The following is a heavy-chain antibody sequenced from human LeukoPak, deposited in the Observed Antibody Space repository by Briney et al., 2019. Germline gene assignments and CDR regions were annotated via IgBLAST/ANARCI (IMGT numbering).Heavy chain of an antibody. D-gene: IGHD6-19*01. CDR1: GFTFSSYG. Sequence: GRSLRLSCAASGFTFSSYGMHWVRQAPDKGLEWVAVIWFDGSTEFYADPVKGRFTISRDNSKNTLYLQMNSLRAEDMAVYYCARSSSGWYYFDYWGQGTLVTVSS. CDR2: IWFDGSTE. V-gene: IGHV3-33*01. CDR3: ARSSSGWYYFDY. J-gene: IGHJ4*02.